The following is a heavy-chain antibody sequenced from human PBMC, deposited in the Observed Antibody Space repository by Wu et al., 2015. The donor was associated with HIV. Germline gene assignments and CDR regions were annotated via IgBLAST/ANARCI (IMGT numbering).Heavy chain of an antibody. CDR1: GYTFTSYG. Sequence: QVQLVQSGAEVKKPGASVKVSCKASGYTFTSYGISWVRQAPGQGLEWMGWISAYNGNTNYAQKLQGRVTMTTDTSTSTAYMELRSLRSDDTAVYYCARDLSYWMVRGVTPRYNWFDPWGQGTLVTVSS. CDR3: ARDLSYWMVRGVTPRYNWFDP. J-gene: IGHJ5*02. V-gene: IGHV1-18*01. CDR2: ISAYNGNT. D-gene: IGHD3-10*01.